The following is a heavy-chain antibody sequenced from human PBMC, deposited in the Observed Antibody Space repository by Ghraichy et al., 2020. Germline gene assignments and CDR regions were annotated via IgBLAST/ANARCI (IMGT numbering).Heavy chain of an antibody. CDR2: INHSGST. Sequence: SQTLSLTCAVYGGSFSGYYWSWIRQPPGKGLEWIGEINHSGSTNYNPPLKSRVTISVDTSKNQFSLKLSSVTAADTAVYYCARFYSRWWELLRAKGGMDVWGQGTTVTVSS. D-gene: IGHD1-26*01. CDR1: GGSFSGYY. J-gene: IGHJ6*02. V-gene: IGHV4-34*01. CDR3: ARFYSRWWELLRAKGGMDV.